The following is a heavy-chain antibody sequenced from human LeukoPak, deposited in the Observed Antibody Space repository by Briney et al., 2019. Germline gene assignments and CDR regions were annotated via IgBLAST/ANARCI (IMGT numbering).Heavy chain of an antibody. J-gene: IGHJ6*03. CDR3: ARPSRGSEVGSYYYYYYMDV. CDR1: GYTFTSYG. Sequence: ASVKVSCKASGYTFTSYGISWVRQAPGQGLEWMGWISAYNGNTNYAQKLQGRVTMTTDTSTSTAYMELRSLRPDDAAVYYCARPSRGSEVGSYYYYYYMDVWGKGTTVTVSS. V-gene: IGHV1-18*01. CDR2: ISAYNGNT. D-gene: IGHD1-26*01.